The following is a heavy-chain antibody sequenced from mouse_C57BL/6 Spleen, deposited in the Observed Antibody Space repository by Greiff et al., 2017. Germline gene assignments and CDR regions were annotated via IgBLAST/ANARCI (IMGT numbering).Heavy chain of an antibody. CDR3: ASGLLRDWYFDV. D-gene: IGHD1-1*01. CDR2: IHPNSGST. V-gene: IGHV1-64*01. Sequence: QVQLQQPGAELVKPGASVKLSCKASGYTFTSYWMHWVKQRPGQGLEWIGMIHPNSGSTNYNEKFKSKATLTVDKSSSTAYMQLSSLTSEDSAVYYCASGLLRDWYFDVWGTGTTVTVSS. CDR1: GYTFTSYW. J-gene: IGHJ1*03.